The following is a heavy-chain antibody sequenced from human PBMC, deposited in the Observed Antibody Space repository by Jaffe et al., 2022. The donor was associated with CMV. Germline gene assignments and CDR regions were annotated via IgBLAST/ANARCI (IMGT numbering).Heavy chain of an antibody. D-gene: IGHD2-8*01. CDR1: GGTFSSYA. V-gene: IGHV1-69*09. Sequence: QVQLVQSGAEVKKPGSSVKVSCKASGGTFSSYAISWVRQAPGQGLEWMGRIIPILGIANYAQKFQGRVTITADKSTSTAYMELSSLRSEDTAVYYCAREVWAGGVFDYWGQGTLVTVSS. CDR2: IIPILGIA. CDR3: AREVWAGGVFDY. J-gene: IGHJ4*02.